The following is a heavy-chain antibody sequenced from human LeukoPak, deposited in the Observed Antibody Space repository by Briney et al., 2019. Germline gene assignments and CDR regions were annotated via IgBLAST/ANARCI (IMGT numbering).Heavy chain of an antibody. CDR1: GGSFSGSY. CDR3: ARESGYYDVLTGYYNQNWFDP. D-gene: IGHD3-9*01. V-gene: IGHV4-34*01. CDR2: INHSGST. Sequence: PSETLSLTCAVYGGSFSGSYWSWICQPPGKGLEWIGEINHSGSTNYNPSLKSRVTISVDTSKNQFSLKLTSVTAADTAVFYCARESGYYDVLTGYYNQNWFDPWGQGTLVTVSS. J-gene: IGHJ5*02.